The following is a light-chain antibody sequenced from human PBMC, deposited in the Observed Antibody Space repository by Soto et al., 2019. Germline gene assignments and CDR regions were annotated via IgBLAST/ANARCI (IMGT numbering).Light chain of an antibody. CDR2: AFS. CDR3: QKYNTAPFT. V-gene: IGKV1-27*01. J-gene: IGKJ3*01. CDR1: DTISVY. Sequence: DIPMTQSPSSLTASVGDRVTITCRASDTISVYLAWYQHKPGNVPERLIYAFSILQAEVPSRFSGSRSDTEITLTISSLQPEDVGTYYCQKYNTAPFTFGPGX.